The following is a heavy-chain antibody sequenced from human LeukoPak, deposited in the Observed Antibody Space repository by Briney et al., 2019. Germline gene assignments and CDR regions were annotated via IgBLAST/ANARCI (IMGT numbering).Heavy chain of an antibody. CDR3: ARVHIDKYYYDETTNFDI. CDR2: TYHSGTS. V-gene: IGHV4-38-2*02. J-gene: IGHJ3*02. CDR1: GYSISNGYY. D-gene: IGHD3-22*01. Sequence: SETLSLTCTVSGYSISNGYYWGWIRRPPGKGLEWIGTTYHSGTSYYNPSLKSRVTISVDTSKNQLSLKVNSVTAADTAVYYCARVHIDKYYYDETTNFDIWGQGTLVTVSS.